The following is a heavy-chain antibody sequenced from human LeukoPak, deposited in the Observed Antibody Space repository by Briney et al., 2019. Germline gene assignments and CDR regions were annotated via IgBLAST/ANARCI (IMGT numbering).Heavy chain of an antibody. CDR2: IYSGGST. V-gene: IGHV3-53*01. CDR3: ARVTGPTSTVVRGVIIPAFEY. CDR1: GFTVNNNY. D-gene: IGHD3-10*01. Sequence: PGGSLRLSCAASGFTVNNNYMSWVRQAPGKGLEWVSIIYSGGSTYYADSVKGRFTISRDNSKNTLYLQMNSLRAEDTAVYYCARVTGPTSTVVRGVIIPAFEYWGQGTLVTVSS. J-gene: IGHJ4*02.